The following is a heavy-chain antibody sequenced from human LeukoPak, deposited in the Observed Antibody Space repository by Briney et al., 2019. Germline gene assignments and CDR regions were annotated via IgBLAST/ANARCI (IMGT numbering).Heavy chain of an antibody. CDR1: GYTFTSYD. D-gene: IGHD5-18*01. Sequence: ASVTVSCKASGYTFTSYDINWVRQATGQGLEWMGWMNPNSGNTGYAQKFQGRVTMTRNTSISTAYMELSSLRSEDTAVYYCARGEGYSYGFDYWGQGTLVTVSS. J-gene: IGHJ4*02. V-gene: IGHV1-8*01. CDR3: ARGEGYSYGFDY. CDR2: MNPNSGNT.